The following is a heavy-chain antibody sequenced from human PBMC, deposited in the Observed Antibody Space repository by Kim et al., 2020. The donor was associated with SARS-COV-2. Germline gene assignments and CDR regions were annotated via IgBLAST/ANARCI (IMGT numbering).Heavy chain of an antibody. J-gene: IGHJ4*02. D-gene: IGHD3-22*01. CDR3: ARDLAYYYDSSGYYWSY. V-gene: IGHV3-7*01. CDR1: GFTFSSYW. Sequence: GGYLRLSCAASGFTFSSYWMSWVRQAPGKGLEWVANIKQDGSEKYYVDSVKGRFTISRDNAKNSLYLQMNSLRAEDTAVYYCARDLAYYYDSSGYYWSYWGQGTLVTVSS. CDR2: IKQDGSEK.